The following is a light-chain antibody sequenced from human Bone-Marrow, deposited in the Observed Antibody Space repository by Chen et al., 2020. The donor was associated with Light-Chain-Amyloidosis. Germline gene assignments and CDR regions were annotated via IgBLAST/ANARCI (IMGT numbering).Light chain of an antibody. CDR3: QQYGSSFT. J-gene: IGKJ4*01. CDR1: QSVANNF. V-gene: IGKV3-20*01. CDR2: GAS. Sequence: IVLTQSPGPLSFSPVISATLSCSASQSVANNFVAWYQQKPGQAPRLLIYGASSRATGIPDRFSGSGSGTDFSLTITRLEPEDFAVYHCQQYGSSFTFGGGTKVEIK.